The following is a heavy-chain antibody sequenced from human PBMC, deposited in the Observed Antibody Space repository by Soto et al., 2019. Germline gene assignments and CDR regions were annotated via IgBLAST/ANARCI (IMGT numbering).Heavy chain of an antibody. V-gene: IGHV5-51*01. Sequence: PGESLKISFTGSGYSFSTYWIVWVRQMPGKGLEWMGTIYPDDSDTRYSPSFQGQVTISADKSITTAYLQWSSLKASDTAMYFCARHKGYCSSTSCYGMDVWGQGATVTVSS. D-gene: IGHD2-2*01. CDR1: GYSFSTYW. CDR2: IYPDDSDT. CDR3: ARHKGYCSSTSCYGMDV. J-gene: IGHJ6*02.